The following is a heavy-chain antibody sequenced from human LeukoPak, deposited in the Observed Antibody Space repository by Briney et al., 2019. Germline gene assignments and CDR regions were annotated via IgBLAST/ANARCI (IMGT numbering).Heavy chain of an antibody. V-gene: IGHV1-46*01. CDR2: INPSGTGT. D-gene: IGHD5-24*01. CDR3: ATDHSMANTAWWFDP. CDR1: GYTITNNY. J-gene: IGHJ5*02. Sequence: RASVKVSCKASGYTITNNYMHWVRQAPGQGLEWMGVINPSGTGTSYAQKFQGRITMSRDTSTSTVYIELSSLRSEDTAFYYCATDHSMANTAWWFDPWGQGTLVTVSS.